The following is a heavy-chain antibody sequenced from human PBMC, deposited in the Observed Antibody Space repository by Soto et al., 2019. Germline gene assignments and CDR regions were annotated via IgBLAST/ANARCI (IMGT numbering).Heavy chain of an antibody. CDR1: GFPFNNAW. Sequence: GGSLRLSCAASGFPFNNAWMSWVRQAPGKGLEWIGRIQSKTNDGTTDYAAPVKGRFTISRDDSKSTVYLQMNSLKTEDTGVYYCATGYCSSTSCRADNTQDFWGQGALVTVSS. CDR2: IQSKTNDGTT. CDR3: ATGYCSSTSCRADNTQDF. V-gene: IGHV3-15*01. D-gene: IGHD2-2*03. J-gene: IGHJ4*02.